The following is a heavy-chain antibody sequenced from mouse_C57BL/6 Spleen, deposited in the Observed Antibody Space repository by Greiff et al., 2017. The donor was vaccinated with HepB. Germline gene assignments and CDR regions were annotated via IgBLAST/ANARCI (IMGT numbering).Heavy chain of an antibody. Sequence: VQLQQSGPELVKPGASVKISCKASGYAFSSSWMNWVKQRPGKGLEWIGRIYPGDGDTNYNGKFKGKATLTADKSSSTASMQHSSLTSEDSAVYCCARMDTTVVEGADWGQGTLFTVSA. V-gene: IGHV1-82*01. J-gene: IGHJ3*01. CDR1: GYAFSSSW. CDR2: IYPGDGDT. D-gene: IGHD1-1*01. CDR3: ARMDTTVVEGAD.